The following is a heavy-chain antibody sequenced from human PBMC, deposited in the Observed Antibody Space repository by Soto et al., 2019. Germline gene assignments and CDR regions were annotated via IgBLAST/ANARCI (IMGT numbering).Heavy chain of an antibody. CDR3: ARSTVTPGAWFDP. Sequence: QVQLVQSGAEVKKPGASVKVSCKASGYTFTSYAMHWVRQAPGQRLEWMGWINAGNGNTKYSQKFQGRVTITRDTSESTAYMELSSLRSEDTAVYYCARSTVTPGAWFDPWGQGTLVTVSS. CDR2: INAGNGNT. J-gene: IGHJ5*02. V-gene: IGHV1-3*01. CDR1: GYTFTSYA. D-gene: IGHD4-4*01.